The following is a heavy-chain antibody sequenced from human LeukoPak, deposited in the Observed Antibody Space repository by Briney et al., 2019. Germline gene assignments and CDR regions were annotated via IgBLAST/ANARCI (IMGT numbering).Heavy chain of an antibody. Sequence: PGESLKISCKGSGYSFTSYWIGWVRQMPGKGLEWMGIIYPGDSDTRYSPSFQGQVTISADKSISTAYLQWSSLKASDTAMYYCARGPVGVGATTYFDYWGQGTLVTVSS. CDR1: GYSFTSYW. V-gene: IGHV5-51*01. J-gene: IGHJ4*02. CDR2: IYPGDSDT. D-gene: IGHD1-26*01. CDR3: ARGPVGVGATTYFDY.